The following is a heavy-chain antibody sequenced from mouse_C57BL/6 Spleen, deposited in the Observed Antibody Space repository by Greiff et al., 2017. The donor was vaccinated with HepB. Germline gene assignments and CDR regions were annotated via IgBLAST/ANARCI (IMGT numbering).Heavy chain of an antibody. CDR3: ARLGIYDGYYLFDY. CDR1: GYSFTGYF. J-gene: IGHJ2*01. V-gene: IGHV1-20*01. D-gene: IGHD2-3*01. Sequence: VQLQQSGPELVKPGDSVKISCKASGYSFTGYFMNWVMQSHGKSLEWIGRINPYNGDTFYNQKFKGKATLTVDKSSSTAHMELRSLTSEDSGVYYCARLGIYDGYYLFDYWGQGTTLTVSS. CDR2: INPYNGDT.